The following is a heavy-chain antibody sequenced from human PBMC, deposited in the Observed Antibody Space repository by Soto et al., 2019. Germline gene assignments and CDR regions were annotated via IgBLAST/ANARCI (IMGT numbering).Heavy chain of an antibody. CDR1: GYTFTGYY. CDR2: INPETGGT. D-gene: IGHD2-21*01. V-gene: IGHV1-2*02. Sequence: GASVKVSCKASGYTFTGYYVHWVREAPGQGLEWMGWINPETGGTSYAQKFQGRVTLSRDTSINTAYLELSSLRFDDAAVYFCARERFQVISDGMDVWGQGPTVTVSS. J-gene: IGHJ6*02. CDR3: ARERFQVISDGMDV.